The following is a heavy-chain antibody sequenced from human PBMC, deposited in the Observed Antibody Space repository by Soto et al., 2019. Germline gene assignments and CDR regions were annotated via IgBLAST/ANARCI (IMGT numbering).Heavy chain of an antibody. V-gene: IGHV4-59*01. Sequence: QVQLQESGPGLVKPSENLSLSCSISGGSFSNDYWTWIRQSPGKGLEWIGYIFHSGITDYNPSVKSRVTISIDKSRNLFSLTLTSVTAADTAVYYCARDRYFYDSRGYYRTLDSWGQGTLVTVSS. CDR2: IFHSGIT. CDR1: GGSFSNDY. D-gene: IGHD3-22*01. CDR3: ARDRYFYDSRGYYRTLDS. J-gene: IGHJ5*01.